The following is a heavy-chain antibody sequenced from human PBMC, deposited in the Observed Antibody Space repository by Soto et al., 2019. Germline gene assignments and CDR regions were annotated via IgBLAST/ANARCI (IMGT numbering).Heavy chain of an antibody. CDR1: GFSMKNYY. CDR3: ARGFYSSSPRGVGY. D-gene: IGHD6-6*01. J-gene: IGHJ4*02. Sequence: SETLSLTCSVSGFSMKNYYWSWVRQPPGKGLEWIGYIYYSGSTKYNPSLESRVTISVDTSKNQFSLKLSSVTAADTAVYYCARGFYSSSPRGVGYWGQGTLVTVSS. V-gene: IGHV4-59*01. CDR2: IYYSGST.